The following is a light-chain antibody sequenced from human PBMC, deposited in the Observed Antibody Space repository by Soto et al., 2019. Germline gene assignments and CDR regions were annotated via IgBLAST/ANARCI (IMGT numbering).Light chain of an antibody. CDR3: SSYSISTAYL. CDR2: EVN. Sequence: QSVLTQPASVSGSPGQSITISCTGTSSDVGGYDYVSWYQLHPGKAPKLMVFEVNNRPSGVSYRFSCSKSGNTASLTISGLQAEDEADYFCSSYSISTAYLFGTGTRSPS. CDR1: SSDVGGYDY. V-gene: IGLV2-14*01. J-gene: IGLJ1*01.